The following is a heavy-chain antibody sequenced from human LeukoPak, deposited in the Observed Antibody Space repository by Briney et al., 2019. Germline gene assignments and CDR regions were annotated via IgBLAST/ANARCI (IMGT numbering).Heavy chain of an antibody. D-gene: IGHD3-10*01. J-gene: IGHJ5*02. V-gene: IGHV1-8*01. CDR1: GYTFTSYE. CDR2: MNPNSGNS. CDR3: ARGSYGSGSYYYL. Sequence: GASVRVSCKASGYTFTSYEINWVRQATGQGLEWMGWMNPNSGNSGHAQKFQGRVTMARNTSISTAYMELNSLRSEVRAVYYCARGSYGSGSYYYLWGQGTLVTVSS.